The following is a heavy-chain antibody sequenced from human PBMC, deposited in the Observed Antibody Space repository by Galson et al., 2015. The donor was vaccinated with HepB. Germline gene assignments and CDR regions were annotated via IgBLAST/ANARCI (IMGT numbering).Heavy chain of an antibody. CDR1: GGSISNSNYY. D-gene: IGHD2-15*01. Sequence: TLSLTCTVSGGSISNSNYYWGWLAHPPGTGRDWIGIIYYSGSTSSNSSLKSRVTMSVDTSKNQFSLKLSSVTAADTTVYYCARVLRYSFYMDVWGKGTTVTVSS. J-gene: IGHJ6*03. CDR2: IYYSGST. CDR3: ARVLRYSFYMDV. V-gene: IGHV4-39*01.